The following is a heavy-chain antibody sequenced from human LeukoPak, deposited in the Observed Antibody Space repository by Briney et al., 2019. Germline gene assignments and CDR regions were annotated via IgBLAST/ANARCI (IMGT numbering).Heavy chain of an antibody. CDR3: ARAGSDYDSSGYYPDAFDI. CDR2: ISSSSSYI. Sequence: GGSLRLSCAASGFTFSSYSMNWVRQAPGKGLEWVSSISSSSSYIYYADSVKGRFTISRDNAKNSLYLQMNSLRAEDTAVYYCARAGSDYDSSGYYPDAFDIWGQGTMVTVSS. V-gene: IGHV3-21*01. CDR1: GFTFSSYS. J-gene: IGHJ3*02. D-gene: IGHD3-22*01.